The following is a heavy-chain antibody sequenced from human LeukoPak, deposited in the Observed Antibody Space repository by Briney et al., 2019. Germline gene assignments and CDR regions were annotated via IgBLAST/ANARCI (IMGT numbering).Heavy chain of an antibody. J-gene: IGHJ4*02. CDR3: TTALRDILTGSGLDY. V-gene: IGHV3-15*01. CDR1: GFTFSSYA. CDR2: IKSKTDGGTT. D-gene: IGHD3-9*01. Sequence: GGSLRLSCAASGFTFSSYAMSWVRQAPGKGLEWVGRIKSKTDGGTTDYAAPVKGRFTISRDDSKNTLYLQMNSLKTEDTAVYYCTTALRDILTGSGLDYWGQGTLVTVSS.